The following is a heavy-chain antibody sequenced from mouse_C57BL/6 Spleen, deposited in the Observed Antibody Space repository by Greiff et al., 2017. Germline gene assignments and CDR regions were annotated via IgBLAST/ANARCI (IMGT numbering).Heavy chain of an antibody. CDR2: IYPRSGNT. Sequence: QVQLQQSGAELARPGASVKLSCKASGYTFTSYGISWVKQRTGQGLEWIGEIYPRSGNTYYNEKFKGKATLTADKSSSTAYMELRSLTSEASAVYVCARRGAGSVYYFDYWGQGTTLTVSS. V-gene: IGHV1-81*01. J-gene: IGHJ2*01. CDR1: GYTFTSYG. CDR3: ARRGAGSVYYFDY.